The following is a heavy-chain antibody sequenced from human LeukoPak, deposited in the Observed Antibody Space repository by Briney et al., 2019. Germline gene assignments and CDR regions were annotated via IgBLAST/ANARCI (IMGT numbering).Heavy chain of an antibody. Sequence: SETLSLACTVSGGSISSSSYYWGWIRQPPGKGLEWIGSIYYSGSTYYNPSLKSRVTISVDTSKNQFSLKLSSVTAADTAVYYCVGGSGSYWYYFDYWGQGTLVTVSS. CDR3: VGGSGSYWYYFDY. J-gene: IGHJ4*02. V-gene: IGHV4-39*07. CDR2: IYYSGST. D-gene: IGHD3-10*01. CDR1: GGSISSSSYY.